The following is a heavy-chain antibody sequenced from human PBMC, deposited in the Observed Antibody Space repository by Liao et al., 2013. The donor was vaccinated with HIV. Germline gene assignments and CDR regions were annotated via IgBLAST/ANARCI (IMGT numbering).Heavy chain of an antibody. D-gene: IGHD5-18*01. V-gene: IGHV4-61*02. CDR3: AREPTDSYGYGLAEI. CDR1: GGSITSGSYY. J-gene: IGHJ4*02. Sequence: QVQLQESGPGLVKPSQTLSLTCSVSGGSITSGSYYWGWIRQPAGKGLEWIGRIFPSGYTNYNPSLKSRVTISVDTSKNRFSLKLSSVTAADTAIYYCAREPTDSYGYGLAEIWGQGTLVTVSS. CDR2: IFPSGYT.